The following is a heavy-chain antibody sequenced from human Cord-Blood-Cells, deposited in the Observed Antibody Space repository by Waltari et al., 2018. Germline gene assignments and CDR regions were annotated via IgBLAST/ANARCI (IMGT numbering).Heavy chain of an antibody. CDR1: GGSFSGYY. D-gene: IGHD7-27*01. J-gene: IGHJ4*02. CDR2: INHSGST. Sequence: QVQLQQWGAGLLKPSETLSLTCAVYGGSFSGYYWSWIRQPPGKGLEWIGEINHSGSTNYTPYLKSRVTRAVDTAKNQFSLKLSSVTAADTAGYYCARGKLGIDYWGQGTLVTVSS. V-gene: IGHV4-34*01. CDR3: ARGKLGIDY.